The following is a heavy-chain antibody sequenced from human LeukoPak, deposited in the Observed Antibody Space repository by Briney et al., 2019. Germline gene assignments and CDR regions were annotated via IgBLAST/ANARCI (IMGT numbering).Heavy chain of an antibody. V-gene: IGHV3-21*01. J-gene: IGHJ3*02. Sequence: PGGSLRLSCAASGFTFSSYSMNWVRQAPGKGLEWVSSISSGSTYIYYADSVKGRFTITRDNAKNSLYLQMNSLRAGDTAVYYCARDALTGDPSPDAFDIWGQGTMVTVSS. D-gene: IGHD7-27*01. CDR2: ISSGSTYI. CDR1: GFTFSSYS. CDR3: ARDALTGDPSPDAFDI.